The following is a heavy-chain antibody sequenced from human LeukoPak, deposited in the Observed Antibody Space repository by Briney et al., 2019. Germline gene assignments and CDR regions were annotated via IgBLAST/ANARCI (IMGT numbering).Heavy chain of an antibody. V-gene: IGHV5-51*01. CDR1: GYSFTSYW. Sequence: GESLKIPCKGSGYSFTSYWIGWVRQMPGKGLEWMGIIYPGDSDTRYSPSFQGQVTISADKSISTAYLQWSSLKASDTAMYYCARHATDILTGYLPPAYGMDVWGKGTTVTVSS. CDR3: ARHATDILTGYLPPAYGMDV. CDR2: IYPGDSDT. J-gene: IGHJ6*04. D-gene: IGHD3-9*01.